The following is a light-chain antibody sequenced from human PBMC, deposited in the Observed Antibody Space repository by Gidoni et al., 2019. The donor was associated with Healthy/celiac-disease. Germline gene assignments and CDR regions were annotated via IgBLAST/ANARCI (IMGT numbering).Light chain of an antibody. V-gene: IGKV3-11*01. Sequence: EMVLTQSPATLSLSPGERATLSCRASQSVSSYLAWYQQKPGQAPRLLIYDASNRATGIPARFSGSGSGTDFTLTISRLEPEDFAVYYCQQRSNWPSITFGQGTRLEIK. CDR1: QSVSSY. CDR3: QQRSNWPSIT. CDR2: DAS. J-gene: IGKJ5*01.